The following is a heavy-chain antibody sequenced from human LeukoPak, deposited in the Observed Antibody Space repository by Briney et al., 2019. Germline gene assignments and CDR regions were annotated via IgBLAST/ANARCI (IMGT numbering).Heavy chain of an antibody. J-gene: IGHJ4*02. CDR2: IKPGGRKE. Sequence: GGYLRLSCAASGFTLISFWMTWVRRAPGKGLEWVAKIKPGGRKEYYVDSVKGPFTISTDTAKNSVYLQMNSLRAEGTAVYYSARDGMPGGNLDYWGQGTLVTVSS. CDR3: ARDGMPGGNLDY. V-gene: IGHV3-7*03. CDR1: GFTLISFW. D-gene: IGHD1-14*01.